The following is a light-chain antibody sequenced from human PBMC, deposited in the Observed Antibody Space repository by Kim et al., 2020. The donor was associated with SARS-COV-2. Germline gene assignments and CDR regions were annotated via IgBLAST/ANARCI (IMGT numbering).Light chain of an antibody. CDR1: QIVSSSY. CDR3: QQYDGSLYT. J-gene: IGKJ2*01. Sequence: LPTGERPTPSCRASQIVSSSYLAWYRQKPGQAPRLLIYGAYSRATGIPDRFSGSGSGTDFTLTITRLEPEDFAVYYCQQYDGSLYTFGQGTKLEI. V-gene: IGKV3-20*01. CDR2: GAY.